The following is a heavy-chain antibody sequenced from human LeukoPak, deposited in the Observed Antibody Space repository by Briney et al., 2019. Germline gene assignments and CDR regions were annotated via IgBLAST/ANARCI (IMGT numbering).Heavy chain of an antibody. CDR1: GFTFSSYA. CDR2: ISYDGSNK. V-gene: IGHV3-30-3*01. Sequence: GGSLRLSCAASGFTFSSYAMHWVRQAPGKGPEWVAVISYDGSNKYYADSVKGRFTISRDNSKNTLYLQMNSLRAEDTAVYYCARDLDSSSWYSGAFDIWGQGTMVTVSS. J-gene: IGHJ3*02. CDR3: ARDLDSSSWYSGAFDI. D-gene: IGHD6-13*01.